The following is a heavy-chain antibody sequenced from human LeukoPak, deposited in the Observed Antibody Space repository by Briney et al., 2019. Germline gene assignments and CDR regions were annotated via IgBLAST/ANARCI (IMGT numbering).Heavy chain of an antibody. D-gene: IGHD3-22*01. CDR1: GGSFSGYY. Sequence: PSETLSLTCAVYGGSFSGYYWSWIRQPPGKGLEWIGEINHSGSTNYNPSLKSRVTISVDTSKNQFSLRLSFVTAADTAVYYCARDEGLDSSDYSRSLDYWGQGILVTVSS. V-gene: IGHV4-34*01. CDR2: INHSGST. J-gene: IGHJ4*02. CDR3: ARDEGLDSSDYSRSLDY.